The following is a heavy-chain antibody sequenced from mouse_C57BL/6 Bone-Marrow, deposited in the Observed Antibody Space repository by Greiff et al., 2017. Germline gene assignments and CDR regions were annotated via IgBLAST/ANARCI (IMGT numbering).Heavy chain of an antibody. Sequence: EVTLVESGGGLVKPGGSLKLSCAASGFTFSDYGMHWVRQAPEKGLAWVAYISSGSSTIYYADTVKGRFTISRDNAKNTLFLQMTSLRSEDTAMYYCARHYYGSSYWYFDVWGTGTTVTVSS. CDR1: GFTFSDYG. CDR2: ISSGSSTI. V-gene: IGHV5-17*01. J-gene: IGHJ1*03. D-gene: IGHD1-1*01. CDR3: ARHYYGSSYWYFDV.